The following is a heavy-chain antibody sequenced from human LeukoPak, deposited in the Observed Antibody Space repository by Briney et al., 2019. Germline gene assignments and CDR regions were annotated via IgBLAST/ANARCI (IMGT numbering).Heavy chain of an antibody. Sequence: QPGGSLRLSCAASGFTFSSYSMNWVRQAPGKGLEWVSYISSSSSTIYYADSVKGRFTISRDNAKNSLYLQMNSLRAEDTAVYYCARELYYDFWSGYYDPWTFDYWGQGTLVTVSS. J-gene: IGHJ4*02. D-gene: IGHD3-3*01. V-gene: IGHV3-48*01. CDR2: ISSSSSTI. CDR3: ARELYYDFWSGYYDPWTFDY. CDR1: GFTFSSYS.